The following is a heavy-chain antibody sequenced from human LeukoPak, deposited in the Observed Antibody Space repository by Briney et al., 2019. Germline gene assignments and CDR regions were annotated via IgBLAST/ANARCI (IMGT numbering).Heavy chain of an antibody. Sequence: SETRSLTCTVSGGSISSSSYYWGWIRQPPGKGLEWIGSMFYSGNTYRNPSVKSRVTISVETSQNQFSLKLSAVTAAATAGYYSGRVQLGAKYLDYGRRGNRDIVS. J-gene: IGHJ4*02. CDR3: GRVQLGAKYLDY. D-gene: IGHD1-26*01. V-gene: IGHV4-39*01. CDR2: MFYSGNT. CDR1: GGSISSSSYY.